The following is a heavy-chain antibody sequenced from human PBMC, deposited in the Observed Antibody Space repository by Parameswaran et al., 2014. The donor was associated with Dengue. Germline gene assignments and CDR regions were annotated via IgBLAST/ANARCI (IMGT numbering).Heavy chain of an antibody. J-gene: IGHJ5*02. V-gene: IGHV4-59*01. CDR3: AREIRQWLVGRYYDSSGYANWFDP. Sequence: ASETLSLTCTVSGGSISSYYWSWIRQPPGKGLEWIGYIYYSGSTNYNPSLKSRVTISVDTSKNQFSLKLSSVTAADTAVYYCAREIRQWLVGRYYDSSGYANWFDPWGQGTLVTVSS. CDR2: IYYSGST. CDR1: GGSISSYY. D-gene: IGHD3-22*01.